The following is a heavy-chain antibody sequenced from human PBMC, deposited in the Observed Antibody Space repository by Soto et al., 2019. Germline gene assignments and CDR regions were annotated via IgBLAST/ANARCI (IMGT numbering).Heavy chain of an antibody. CDR2: INAGNGNT. Sequence: ASVKVSCKASGYTFTSYAMHWVRQAPGQRLEWMGWINAGNGNTKYSQKFQGRVTITRDTSASTAYMELSSLRSEDTAVYYCARDLQSSTTPIHNWFDPWGQGTLVTVSS. D-gene: IGHD6-13*01. V-gene: IGHV1-3*01. CDR3: ARDLQSSTTPIHNWFDP. J-gene: IGHJ5*02. CDR1: GYTFTSYA.